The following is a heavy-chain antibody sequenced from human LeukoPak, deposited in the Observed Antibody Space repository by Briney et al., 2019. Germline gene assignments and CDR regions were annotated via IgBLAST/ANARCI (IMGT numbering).Heavy chain of an antibody. V-gene: IGHV1-69*13. CDR3: ARDERSYYYDSSGQFDS. Sequence: GASVKVSCKASGYTFTSYYMHWVRQAPGQGLEWMGGIIPIFGTPNYAQKFQDRVTISADESTSTTYMELSSLRSEDTAVYYCARDERSYYYDSSGQFDSWGQGTLVTVSS. D-gene: IGHD3-22*01. J-gene: IGHJ4*02. CDR2: IIPIFGTP. CDR1: GYTFTSYY.